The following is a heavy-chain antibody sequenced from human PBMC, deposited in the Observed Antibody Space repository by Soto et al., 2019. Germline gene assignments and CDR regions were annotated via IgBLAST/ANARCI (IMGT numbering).Heavy chain of an antibody. CDR3: ARDVGYDSSGPYFDY. D-gene: IGHD3-22*01. CDR2: IYYSGST. V-gene: IGHV4-59*01. CDR1: GGSISSYY. Sequence: SETLSLTCTVSGGSISSYYWSWIRQPPGKGLEWTGYIYYSGSTNYNPSLKSRVTISVDTSKNQFSLKLSSVTAADTAVYYCARDVGYDSSGPYFDYWGQGTLVTVSS. J-gene: IGHJ4*02.